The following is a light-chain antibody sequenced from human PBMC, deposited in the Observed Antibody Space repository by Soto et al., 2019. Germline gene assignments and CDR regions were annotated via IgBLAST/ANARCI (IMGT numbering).Light chain of an antibody. V-gene: IGKV3-11*01. J-gene: IGKJ1*01. Sequence: EIVLTQSPATLSLSPGDSATLSCRASHSVGSLLAWYQQKPGQAPRLLIYFASNRATGIPDRFSGSGSGTDFTLTIDSLEPEDFALFYCQQRSSWPWTFGQGTKVEV. CDR2: FAS. CDR3: QQRSSWPWT. CDR1: HSVGSL.